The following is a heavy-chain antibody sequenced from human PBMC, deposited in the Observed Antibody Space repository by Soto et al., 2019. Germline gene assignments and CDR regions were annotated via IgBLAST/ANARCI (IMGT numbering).Heavy chain of an antibody. CDR1: GGTFSSYA. CDR3: GSSSFFSAPGFDY. Sequence: QVQLVQSGAEVKKPGPSVKVSCKASGGTFSSYAISWVRQSPGQGLEWMGGIIPIFGTANHAQQFQGRVTITADKSTSTAYRELGSLRSEDAAVYYCGSSSFFSAPGFDYWGQGTLVTVSS. V-gene: IGHV1-69*06. J-gene: IGHJ4*02. D-gene: IGHD6-13*01. CDR2: IIPIFGTA.